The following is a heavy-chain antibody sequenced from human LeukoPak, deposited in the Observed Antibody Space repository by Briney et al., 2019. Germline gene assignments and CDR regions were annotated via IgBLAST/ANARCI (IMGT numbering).Heavy chain of an antibody. CDR1: GFTFSNYA. CDR2: ISGSGGTT. Sequence: GGSLRLSCAAPGFTFSNYAMTWVRKAPGKGLEWVSPISGSGGTTYYADSVRGRFTISRDNSKNTLYLQMNSLRAEDTALYYCAKGLINDWSALEYWGQGTLVTVSS. CDR3: AKGLINDWSALEY. V-gene: IGHV3-23*01. J-gene: IGHJ4*02. D-gene: IGHD3-9*01.